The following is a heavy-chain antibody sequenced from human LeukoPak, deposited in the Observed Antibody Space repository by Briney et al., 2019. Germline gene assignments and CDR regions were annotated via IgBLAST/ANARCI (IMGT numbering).Heavy chain of an antibody. CDR2: IKQDGSEK. CDR1: GFTFSSYW. J-gene: IGHJ3*02. Sequence: QTGGSLRLFCAASGFTFSSYWMSWVRQAGGKGLEWVANIKQDGSEKYYVDSVKGRFTISRDNAKHSLYLQMNSLRAEDTAVYYCARLSWFGDVDAFDIWGQGTMVTVSS. CDR3: ARLSWFGDVDAFDI. D-gene: IGHD3-10*01. V-gene: IGHV3-7*01.